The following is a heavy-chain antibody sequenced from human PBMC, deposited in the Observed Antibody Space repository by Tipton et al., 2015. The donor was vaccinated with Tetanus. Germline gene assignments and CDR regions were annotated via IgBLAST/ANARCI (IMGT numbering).Heavy chain of an antibody. CDR3: ARHGGRLAYYYYGMGV. CDR1: GGSVSSSTYY. J-gene: IGHJ6*02. CDR2: IFYSGST. Sequence: GLVKPSETLSLTCTVSGGSVSSSTYYWVWIRQPPGKGLEWIGTIFYSGSTYYNPSLKSRVTISVDTSKNQFSLKLSSVTAADTAVYYCARHGGRLAYYYYGMGVWGQGTTVTVSS. V-gene: IGHV4-39*01. D-gene: IGHD3-16*01.